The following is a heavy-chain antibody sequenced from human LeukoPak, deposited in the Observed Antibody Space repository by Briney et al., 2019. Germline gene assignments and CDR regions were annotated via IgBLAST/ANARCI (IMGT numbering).Heavy chain of an antibody. CDR1: GFTFSTFA. D-gene: IGHD1-26*01. Sequence: PGGSRRLSCAASGFTFSTFAMSWVRQAPGKGLEWVSAISGSGVDTHYADSVKGRFTISRDNSKNTLYLQMSSLKAEDTALYYCAKSSNEWELNSFDYWGQGTLVPVSS. V-gene: IGHV3-23*01. CDR2: ISGSGVDT. CDR3: AKSSNEWELNSFDY. J-gene: IGHJ4*02.